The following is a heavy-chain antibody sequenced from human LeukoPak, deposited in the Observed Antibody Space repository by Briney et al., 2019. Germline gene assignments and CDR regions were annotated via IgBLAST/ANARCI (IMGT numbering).Heavy chain of an antibody. CDR2: IKQDGSEK. CDR1: GFTFRSYW. J-gene: IGHJ4*02. D-gene: IGHD3-9*01. Sequence: GGSLRLSCAASGFTFRSYWMSWVRQAPGKGLEWVANIKQDGSEKYYVDSVKGRFTISRDNAKNSLYLQMSSLRAEDTAVYYCARNKFDDYYFDYWGQGALVTVSS. CDR3: ARNKFDDYYFDY. V-gene: IGHV3-7*01.